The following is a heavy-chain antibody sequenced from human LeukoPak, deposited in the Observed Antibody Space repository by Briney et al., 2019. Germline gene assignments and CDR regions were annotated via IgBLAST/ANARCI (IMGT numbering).Heavy chain of an antibody. V-gene: IGHV1-2*02. J-gene: IGHJ4*02. CDR2: INPNSGGT. Sequence: ASVKVSCKASGYTFTGYYMHWVRQAPGQGLEWMGWINPNSGGTNYAQKLQGRVTMTTDTSTSTAYMELRSLRSDDTAVYYCARDQQLGRTPHFDYWGQGTLVTVSS. CDR3: ARDQQLGRTPHFDY. CDR1: GYTFTGYY. D-gene: IGHD6-13*01.